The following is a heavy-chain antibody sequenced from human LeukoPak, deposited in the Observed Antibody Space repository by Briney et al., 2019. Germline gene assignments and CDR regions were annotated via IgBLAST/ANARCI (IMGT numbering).Heavy chain of an antibody. CDR3: ARVITMVRGPNRHFDY. CDR1: GYTFTSYG. V-gene: IGHV1-18*04. CDR2: ISAYNGNT. D-gene: IGHD3-10*01. Sequence: EASVKVSCKASGYTFTSYGISWVRQAPGQGLEWMGWISAYNGNTNYAQKLQGRVTMTTDTSTSTAYMELRSLRSDDTAVYYCARVITMVRGPNRHFDYWGQGTLVTVSS. J-gene: IGHJ4*02.